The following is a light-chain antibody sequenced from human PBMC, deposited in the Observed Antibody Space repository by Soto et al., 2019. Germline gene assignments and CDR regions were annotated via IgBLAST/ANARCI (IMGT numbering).Light chain of an antibody. V-gene: IGLV2-14*01. Sequence: QSALTQPASVSGSPGQSFTISCTGTSSDVGGYNYVSWYQQHPGKAPKLMIYEVSNRPSGVSNRFSGSKSGNTASLTISGLQAEDEADYYCSSYTSSSPYVFGTGTKLTVL. J-gene: IGLJ1*01. CDR3: SSYTSSSPYV. CDR1: SSDVGGYNY. CDR2: EVS.